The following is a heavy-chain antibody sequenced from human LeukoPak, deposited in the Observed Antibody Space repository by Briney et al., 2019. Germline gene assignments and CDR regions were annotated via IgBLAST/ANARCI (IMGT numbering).Heavy chain of an antibody. CDR3: AKCSTSAYTTGWCNWINP. V-gene: IGHV3-23*01. CDR1: GFTFTSDA. CDR2: TVSRGTT. J-gene: IGHJ5*02. D-gene: IGHD6-19*01. Sequence: GGSLRLSCVASGFTFTSDAMNWVRQAPGKGLEWVSSTVSRGTTQYADSVKGRFTVSRDTSKNTLYLQMNSLRADDTAVYYCAKCSTSAYTTGWCNWINPWGQGTLVTVSS.